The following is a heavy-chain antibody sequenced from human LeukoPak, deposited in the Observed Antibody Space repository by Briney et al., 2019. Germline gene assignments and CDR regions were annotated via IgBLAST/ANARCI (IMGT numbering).Heavy chain of an antibody. V-gene: IGHV3-7*01. J-gene: IGHJ4*02. CDR3: ARDRWFGESLPAHFDY. Sequence: GGSLRLSCAASGFSFSNHWMTWVRQAPGKGLEWVANINQKGSEKYYVDSVRGRFTISRDNAKNSLYLQMNSLRAEDTAVYYCARDRWFGESLPAHFDYWGQGTLVTVSS. CDR1: GFSFSNHW. CDR2: INQKGSEK. D-gene: IGHD3-10*01.